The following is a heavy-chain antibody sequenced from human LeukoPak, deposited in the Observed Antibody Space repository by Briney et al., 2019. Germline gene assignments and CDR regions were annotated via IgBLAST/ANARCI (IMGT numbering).Heavy chain of an antibody. D-gene: IGHD3-3*01. J-gene: IGHJ5*02. Sequence: GASVKVSCKVSGYTLTELSMHWVRQAPGKGLEWMGGFDPEDGETIYAQKFQGRVTMTEDTSTDTAYMELSSLRSEDTAVYYCATDPSYYDFWSGPQGFDPWGQGTLVTVSS. CDR3: ATDPSYYDFWSGPQGFDP. V-gene: IGHV1-24*01. CDR2: FDPEDGET. CDR1: GYTLTELS.